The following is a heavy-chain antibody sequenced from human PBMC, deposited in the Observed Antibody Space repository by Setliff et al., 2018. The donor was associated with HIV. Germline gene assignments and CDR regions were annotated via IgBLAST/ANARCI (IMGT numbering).Heavy chain of an antibody. D-gene: IGHD2-21*02. J-gene: IGHJ4*02. Sequence: SETLSLTCTVSGASIISSNYYWGWVRQPPGKGLEWVGNVDYTGSTYYNPSLKSRVTISADTSKNQFSLRLNSVTAADTAVYYCARQGNIVVVTSFDYWGQGTLVTVSS. CDR2: VDYTGST. CDR1: GASIISSNYY. V-gene: IGHV4-39*07. CDR3: ARQGNIVVVTSFDY.